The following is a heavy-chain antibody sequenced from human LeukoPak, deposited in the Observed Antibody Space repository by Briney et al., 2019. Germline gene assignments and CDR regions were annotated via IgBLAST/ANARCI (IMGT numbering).Heavy chain of an antibody. CDR3: ARGRELGISSWYFDL. CDR1: GGYISTGSYY. CDR2: IYTTGST. J-gene: IGHJ2*01. D-gene: IGHD7-27*01. Sequence: PSETLSLTCTVSGGYISTGSYYWSWIRQPAGKGLEWIGNIYTTGSTNYNPSLKSRVTISVDTSKNQFSLKLSSVTAADTAVYYCARGRELGISSWYFDLWGRGTLVTVSS. V-gene: IGHV4-61*10.